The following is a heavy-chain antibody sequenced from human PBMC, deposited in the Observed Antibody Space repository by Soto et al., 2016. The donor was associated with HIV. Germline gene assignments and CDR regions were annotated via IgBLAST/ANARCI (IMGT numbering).Heavy chain of an antibody. CDR3: RASMGRGNY. CDR2: IRSKGNNYAT. Sequence: EVQLVESGGGLVQPGGSLKLSCGASGFTFSGSAMHWVRQASGKGLEWVGRIRSKGNNYATAYVASVKGRFTISRDESKNTAYLQMNSLKTEDTAVYCCRASMGRGNYWGQGTLVTVSS. D-gene: IGHD3-10*01. J-gene: IGHJ4*02. V-gene: IGHV3-73*01. CDR1: GFTFSGSA.